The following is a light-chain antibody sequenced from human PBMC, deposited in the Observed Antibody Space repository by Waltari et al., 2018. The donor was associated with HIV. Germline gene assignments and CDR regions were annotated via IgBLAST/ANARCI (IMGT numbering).Light chain of an antibody. J-gene: IGLJ1*01. Sequence: AGLTQPPSVSKGLNQTATLTCPGNTNDVGSHGAAWLQQVQGRPPKLLSYRNNVRPSGVSERIFASRSGNTASLTITGLQPEDEADYYCSAWDSAGYVFGTGTRLTVL. CDR1: TNDVGSHG. CDR3: SAWDSAGYV. CDR2: RNN. V-gene: IGLV10-54*01.